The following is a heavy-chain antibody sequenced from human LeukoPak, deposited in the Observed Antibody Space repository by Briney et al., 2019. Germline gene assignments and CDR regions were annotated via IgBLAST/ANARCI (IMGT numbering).Heavy chain of an antibody. CDR2: IYPGDSDT. CDR1: GYSFTTYC. CDR3: ARHSVPTYYYDSAASRAADY. J-gene: IGHJ4*02. V-gene: IGHV5-51*01. D-gene: IGHD3-22*01. Sequence: GESLKISCKGSGYSFTTYCIGWVRQMPGKGLEWRGIIYPGDSDTRYSPSFQGQVTISADRAINTAYLQWSSLKASDTAMYYCARHSVPTYYYDSAASRAADYWGQGTLVTVSS.